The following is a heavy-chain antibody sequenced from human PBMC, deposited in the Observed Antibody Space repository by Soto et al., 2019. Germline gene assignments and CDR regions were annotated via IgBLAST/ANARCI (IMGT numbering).Heavy chain of an antibody. V-gene: IGHV3-9*01. J-gene: IGHJ6*02. CDR3: AKDHYGSAIYGMDV. CDR2: IAWNSGII. D-gene: IGHD3-10*01. CDR1: GFSFEDYA. Sequence: EVQLVESGGGLVQPGRSLRLSCAASGFSFEDYAMHWVRQAPGKGLEWVSGIAWNSGIIGYADSVKGRITISRDNGKNSLDLQINSLRPEDTALYYCAKDHYGSAIYGMDVWGQGTTVTVSS.